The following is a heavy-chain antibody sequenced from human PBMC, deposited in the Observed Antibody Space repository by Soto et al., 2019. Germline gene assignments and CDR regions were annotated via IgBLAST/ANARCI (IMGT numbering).Heavy chain of an antibody. CDR3: ASPYGAQDFGY. D-gene: IGHD4-17*01. J-gene: IGHJ4*02. CDR1: GGTFSSSA. V-gene: IGHV1-69*01. Sequence: QVQLVQSGAEVKKPGSSVKVSCKASGGTFSSSAISWVRQAPGQGLEWMGGIIPIFGTANYAQKFQGRVPSTAEESTSTAYMELRSLRSEDTAVYCCASPYGAQDFGYWGQGTLGTVSS. CDR2: IIPIFGTA.